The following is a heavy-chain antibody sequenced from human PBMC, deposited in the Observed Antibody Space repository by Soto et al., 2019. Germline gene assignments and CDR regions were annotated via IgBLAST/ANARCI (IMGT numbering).Heavy chain of an antibody. CDR3: ARGWYSGTYYPPVY. Sequence: QVRLVQSGAEVKKPGASVKVACKAFGYTFSNYGITWVRQAPGQGLEWMGWISAYNGDTNYAQKLQDRVTMTTDTSTSTAYMELRSLKSDDTAVYYCARGWYSGTYYPPVYWGQGTLVTVSS. CDR2: ISAYNGDT. D-gene: IGHD1-26*01. V-gene: IGHV1-18*01. J-gene: IGHJ4*02. CDR1: GYTFSNYG.